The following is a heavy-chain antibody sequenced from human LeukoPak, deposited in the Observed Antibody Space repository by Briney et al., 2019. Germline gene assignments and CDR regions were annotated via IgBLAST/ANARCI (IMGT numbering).Heavy chain of an antibody. V-gene: IGHV3-20*04. CDR1: GFTIDDYG. CDR3: ARGYYYDSSGYYYWDYFDY. Sequence: GGSLRLSCAASGFTIDDYGMSWVRQAPGKGLEWVSGINWNGGSTGYADSVKGRFTISRDNAKNSLYLQMNSLRAEDTALYYCARGYYYDSSGYYYWDYFDYWGQGTLVTVSS. J-gene: IGHJ4*02. CDR2: INWNGGST. D-gene: IGHD3-22*01.